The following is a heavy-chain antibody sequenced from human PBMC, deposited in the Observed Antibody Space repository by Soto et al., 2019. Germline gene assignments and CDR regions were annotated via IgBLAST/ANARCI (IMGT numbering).Heavy chain of an antibody. J-gene: IGHJ4*02. CDR3: ARGRYDILTGYYSH. CDR1: GYTFTGYY. Sequence: GASVKVSCKASGYTFTGYYMHWVRQALGQGLEWMGWINPNSGGTNYAQKFQGWVTMTRDTSISTAYMELSRLRSDDTAVYYCARGRYDILTGYYSHWGQGTLVTVSS. D-gene: IGHD3-9*01. CDR2: INPNSGGT. V-gene: IGHV1-2*04.